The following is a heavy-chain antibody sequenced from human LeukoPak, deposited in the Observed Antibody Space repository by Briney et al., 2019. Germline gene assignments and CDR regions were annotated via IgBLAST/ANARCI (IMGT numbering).Heavy chain of an antibody. J-gene: IGHJ5*02. CDR3: ARDAPQVPAAGVLAS. Sequence: GGSLRLSCAASGFTVSDNYMSWVRQAPGKGLEWVSVMYSRGDTYYSNSVKRRFTFSRDISKNTLYLQMNGLRAEDTAMYYCARDAPQVPAAGVLASWGQGTLVIVSS. D-gene: IGHD6-13*01. V-gene: IGHV3-53*01. CDR1: GFTVSDNY. CDR2: MYSRGDT.